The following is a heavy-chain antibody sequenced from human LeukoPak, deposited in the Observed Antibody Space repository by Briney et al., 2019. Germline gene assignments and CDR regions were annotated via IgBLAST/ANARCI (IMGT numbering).Heavy chain of an antibody. V-gene: IGHV4-31*03. D-gene: IGHD2-8*01. Sequence: KSSQTLSLTCTVSDGSISSGGYYWSWIRQHPGKGLEWIGYIYYSGSTYYNPSLKSRVTISVDTSKNQFSLKLSSVTAADTAVYYCARNGLLMVPDYWGQGTLVTVSS. CDR2: IYYSGST. CDR3: ARNGLLMVPDY. CDR1: DGSISSGGYY. J-gene: IGHJ4*02.